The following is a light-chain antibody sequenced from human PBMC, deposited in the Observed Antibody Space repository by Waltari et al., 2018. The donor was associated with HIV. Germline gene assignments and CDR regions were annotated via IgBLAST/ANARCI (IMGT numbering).Light chain of an antibody. J-gene: IGLJ2*01. CDR2: GNN. Sequence: SVLTPPPSVSGAPGQRVTISCTGSNPNIGGASDVNWFQQLPGTAPKLVNYGNNNRPSGVPDRFSGSKSGTSASLAISGLQAEDEADYYCQSYDSSLSGSVFGGGTKLTVL. CDR1: NPNIGGASD. CDR3: QSYDSSLSGSV. V-gene: IGLV1-40*01.